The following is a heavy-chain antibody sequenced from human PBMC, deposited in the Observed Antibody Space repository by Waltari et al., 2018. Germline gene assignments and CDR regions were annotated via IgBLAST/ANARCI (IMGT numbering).Heavy chain of an antibody. Sequence: QLQLQESGPGLVKPSETLSLTCTVSGGSISSSSYHWGWIRQPPGKGLEWIGSIYYSGSTYYNPSLKSRVTISVDTSKNQFSLKLSSVTAADTAVYYCARVGIVATIAWNWFDPWGQGTLVTVSS. CDR3: ARVGIVATIAWNWFDP. CDR1: GGSISSSSYH. J-gene: IGHJ5*02. D-gene: IGHD5-12*01. V-gene: IGHV4-39*07. CDR2: IYYSGST.